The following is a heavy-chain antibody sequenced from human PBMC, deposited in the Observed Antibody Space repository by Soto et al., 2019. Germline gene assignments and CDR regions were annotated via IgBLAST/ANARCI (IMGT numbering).Heavy chain of an antibody. CDR1: GGFISSSSYY. Sequence: SETLSLTCSVSGGFISSSSYYWCWIRHPPGKGLEWIGSIYYSGSTYYNPSLKTRVTISADTSKNRFSLKLNSVTASDTAVYYCASLDHYDISGIMGPDYWGQGTLVTAPQ. CDR2: IYYSGST. D-gene: IGHD3-22*01. CDR3: ASLDHYDISGIMGPDY. J-gene: IGHJ4*02. V-gene: IGHV4-39*01.